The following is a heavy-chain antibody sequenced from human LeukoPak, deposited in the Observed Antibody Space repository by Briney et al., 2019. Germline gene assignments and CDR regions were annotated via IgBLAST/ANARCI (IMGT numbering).Heavy chain of an antibody. J-gene: IGHJ6*03. Sequence: SETLSLTCAVYGGSFSGYYWSWLRQPPGKGLEWIGSIYYSGSTYYNPSLKSRVTISVDTSKIQISLKLNSVTAADTAVYYCARLRDYYYNYMDVWGKGTTVTISS. CDR1: GGSFSGYY. V-gene: IGHV4-34*01. CDR2: IYYSGST. CDR3: ARLRDYYYNYMDV.